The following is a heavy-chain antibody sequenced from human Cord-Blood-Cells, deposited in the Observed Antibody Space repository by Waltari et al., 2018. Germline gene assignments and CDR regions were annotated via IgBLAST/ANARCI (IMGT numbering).Heavy chain of an antibody. CDR2: IYSGGST. J-gene: IGHJ4*02. CDR1: GFTVSSNS. V-gene: IGHV3-66*01. Sequence: EVQLVESGGGLVQPGGSLRLSCAASGFTVSSNSMSWVRPAPGKGLEWVSVIYSGGSTYYADSVKGRFTISRDNSKNTLYLQMNSLRAEDTAVYYCARDGYYDFWSGYYDYWGQGTLVTVSS. CDR3: ARDGYYDFWSGYYDY. D-gene: IGHD3-3*01.